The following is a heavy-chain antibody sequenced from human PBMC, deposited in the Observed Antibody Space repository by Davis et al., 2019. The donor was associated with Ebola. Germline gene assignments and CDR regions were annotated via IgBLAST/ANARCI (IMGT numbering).Heavy chain of an antibody. Sequence: PGGSLRLSCAASGFTFSDYAMYWVRQAPGKGLEWVAVISYDGSNKDYADSVKGRFTVSRDNSQNTLYLQMKSLRAEDTAVYYCARGGTYPRDYAILTGYYSYWYFDLWGRGTLVTVSS. D-gene: IGHD3-9*01. CDR1: GFTFSDYA. CDR2: ISYDGSNK. J-gene: IGHJ2*01. CDR3: ARGGTYPRDYAILTGYYSYWYFDL. V-gene: IGHV3-30*04.